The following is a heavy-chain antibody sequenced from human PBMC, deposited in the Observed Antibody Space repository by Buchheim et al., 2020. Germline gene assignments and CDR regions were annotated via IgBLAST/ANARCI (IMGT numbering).Heavy chain of an antibody. Sequence: QVQLVESGGGVIQPGTSLRLSCAASGFTFCTYGMHWVRQAPGKGLEWVAVISYAGNNKYYADSVKGRFTISRDNSKNTLYLEMSTLRAEDTAVYYCAKATQPYDSSGYRWFSLEFWGQGTL. CDR3: AKATQPYDSSGYRWFSLEF. V-gene: IGHV3-30*18. D-gene: IGHD3-22*01. CDR2: ISYAGNNK. J-gene: IGHJ4*02. CDR1: GFTFCTYG.